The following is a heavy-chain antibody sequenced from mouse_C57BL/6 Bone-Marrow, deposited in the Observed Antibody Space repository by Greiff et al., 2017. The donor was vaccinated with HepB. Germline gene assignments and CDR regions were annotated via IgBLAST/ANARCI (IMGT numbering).Heavy chain of an antibody. D-gene: IGHD1-1*01. CDR1: GFNFKDDY. CDR3: TAPVVATRYFDV. Sequence: EVQLQQSGAELVRPGASVKLSCTASGFNFKDDYMHWVNQRPEQGLEWIGWIDPENGDTEYASKFQGKAPITADTSSNTAYLQLSSLTSEDTAVYYCTAPVVATRYFDVWGTGTTVTVSS. V-gene: IGHV14-4*01. CDR2: IDPENGDT. J-gene: IGHJ1*03.